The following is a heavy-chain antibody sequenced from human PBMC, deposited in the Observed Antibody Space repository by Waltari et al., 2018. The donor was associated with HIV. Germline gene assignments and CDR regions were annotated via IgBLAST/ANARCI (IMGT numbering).Heavy chain of an antibody. D-gene: IGHD3-10*01. V-gene: IGHV1-69*08. CDR3: ASARETMGVDFDF. CDR2: VIPMSETT. CDR1: GASSTSYS. Sequence: QVQLVQSGAEVRTPGSPVKASCQASGASSTSYSINWVRQAPGQGLEWRGRVIPMSETTNKAQKFQGRVTITADKSTTTSYVELTSLRTEDTAVYYCASARETMGVDFDFWGQGTLVTVTS. J-gene: IGHJ4*02.